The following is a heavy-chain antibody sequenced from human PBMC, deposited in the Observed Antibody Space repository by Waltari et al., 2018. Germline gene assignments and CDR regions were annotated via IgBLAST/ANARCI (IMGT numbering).Heavy chain of an antibody. Sequence: EVQLLEFGGGLVQPGGSLSLSCAASGFTFSSYAMSWVRQAPGKGLEWVSAISGSGGSTYYADSVKGRFTISRDNSKNTLYLQMNSLRAEDTAVYYCAKGAWPALNWNLASGWFDPWGQGTLVTVSS. J-gene: IGHJ5*02. V-gene: IGHV3-23*01. D-gene: IGHD1-1*01. CDR2: ISGSGGST. CDR1: GFTFSSYA. CDR3: AKGAWPALNWNLASGWFDP.